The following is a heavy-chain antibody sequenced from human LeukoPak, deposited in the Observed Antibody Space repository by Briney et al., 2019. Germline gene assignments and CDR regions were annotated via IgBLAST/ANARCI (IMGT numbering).Heavy chain of an antibody. CDR2: ISSGSSII. CDR3: AREGSGYPDY. Sequence: GGSLRLSCAASGFIFGDYNMNSVRQAPGEGLEWVSYISSGSSIIYYADSVKGRFTISRDNAKNSLYLQMNSLRDEDTAVYYCAREGSGYPDYWGQGTLVTVSS. D-gene: IGHD3-22*01. V-gene: IGHV3-48*02. CDR1: GFIFGDYN. J-gene: IGHJ4*02.